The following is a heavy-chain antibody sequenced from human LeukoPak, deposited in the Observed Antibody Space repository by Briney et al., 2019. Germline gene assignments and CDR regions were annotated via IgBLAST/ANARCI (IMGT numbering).Heavy chain of an antibody. CDR2: ISSNGGST. Sequence: GGSLRLSCAASGFTFSSYAMHWVRQAPGKGLEYVSAISSNGGSTYYADSVKGRFTISRDNSKNTLYLQMGSLRAEDMAVYYCARDSGTAMSRRYFDYWGQGTLVTVSS. CDR1: GFTFSSYA. D-gene: IGHD5-18*01. CDR3: ARDSGTAMSRRYFDY. J-gene: IGHJ4*02. V-gene: IGHV3-64*02.